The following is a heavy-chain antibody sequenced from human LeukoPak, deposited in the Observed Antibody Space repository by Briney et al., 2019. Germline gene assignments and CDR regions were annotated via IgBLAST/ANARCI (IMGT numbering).Heavy chain of an antibody. CDR3: ARRGRSSSNFDF. Sequence: GESLKISCKGSGYLFTSYWITWVRPMPGKGLEWMGMIDPTDSYTNYSPSFQGPVTISTDKSISTAYLQWSSLKASDTAIYYCARRGRSSSNFDFWGQGTLVTVSS. D-gene: IGHD6-6*01. CDR1: GYLFTSYW. J-gene: IGHJ4*02. CDR2: IDPTDSYT. V-gene: IGHV5-10-1*01.